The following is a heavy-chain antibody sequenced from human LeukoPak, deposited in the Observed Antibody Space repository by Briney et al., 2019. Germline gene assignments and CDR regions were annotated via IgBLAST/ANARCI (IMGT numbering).Heavy chain of an antibody. CDR3: AKDVVVPAAYFDH. Sequence: PGGSLRLSCAASGFTVSSNYMSWVRQAPGKGLEWDSAISGSGGSTYYADSVKGRFTISRDNSKNTLYLQMNSLRAEDTAVYYCAKDVVVPAAYFDHWGQGTLVTVSS. D-gene: IGHD2-2*01. J-gene: IGHJ4*02. CDR1: GFTVSSNY. V-gene: IGHV3-23*01. CDR2: ISGSGGST.